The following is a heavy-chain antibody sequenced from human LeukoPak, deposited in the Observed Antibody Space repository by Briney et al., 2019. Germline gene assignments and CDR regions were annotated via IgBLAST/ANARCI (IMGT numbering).Heavy chain of an antibody. D-gene: IGHD3-10*01. CDR1: GFTFSSYA. Sequence: GGSLRLSCAASGFTFSSYAMSWVRQAPGKGLEWVSAISGSGGSTYYADSVKGRFTISRDNSTNTLYLQMNSLRAEDTAVYYCARVLSGRGSLYDYYYYMDVWGKGTTVTISS. CDR2: ISGSGGST. CDR3: ARVLSGRGSLYDYYYYMDV. J-gene: IGHJ6*03. V-gene: IGHV3-23*01.